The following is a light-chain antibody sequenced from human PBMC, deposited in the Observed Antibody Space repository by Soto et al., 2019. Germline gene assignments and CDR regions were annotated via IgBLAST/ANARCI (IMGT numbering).Light chain of an antibody. CDR1: SSNIGGNS. CDR2: DDN. J-gene: IGLJ1*01. V-gene: IGLV1-51*01. CDR3: GSWDSSLSAYV. Sequence: VMAEPPSVSAVPGHKVTISCSGSSSNIGGNSVSWYQQLPGTAPKLLIYDDNKRPSGIPDRFSGSKSGTSATLGITGFQTGDEADYYCGSWDSSLSAYVYRTGPNVTVL.